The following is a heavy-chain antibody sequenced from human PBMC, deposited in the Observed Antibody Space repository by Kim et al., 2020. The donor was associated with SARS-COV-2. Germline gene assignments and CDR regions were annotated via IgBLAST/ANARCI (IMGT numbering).Heavy chain of an antibody. CDR3: DASDY. Sequence: GGSLRLSCAASGFTFSTYAMSWARQAPGKGLEWVSTISDSGLRTHYADSVKGRFTISRDNSKSTLFLQMNYLGAEDTAIYYCDASDYWGQGSLVTVSS. J-gene: IGHJ4*02. CDR2: ISDSGLRT. D-gene: IGHD2-2*01. CDR1: GFTFSTYA. V-gene: IGHV3-23*01.